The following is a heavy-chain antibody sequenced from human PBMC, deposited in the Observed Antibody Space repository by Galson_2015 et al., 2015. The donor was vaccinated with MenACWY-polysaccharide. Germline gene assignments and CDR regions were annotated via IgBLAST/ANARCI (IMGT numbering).Heavy chain of an antibody. V-gene: IGHV3-23*01. Sequence: SLRLSCAASGFTFSSYAMSWVRQAPGKGLEWVSAISGSGGSTYYADSVKGRFTISRDNSKNTLYLQMNSLRAEDTAVYYCAKNPRATVVESQAYGMDVWGQGTTVTVSS. CDR2: ISGSGGST. D-gene: IGHD4-23*01. CDR1: GFTFSSYA. J-gene: IGHJ6*02. CDR3: AKNPRATVVESQAYGMDV.